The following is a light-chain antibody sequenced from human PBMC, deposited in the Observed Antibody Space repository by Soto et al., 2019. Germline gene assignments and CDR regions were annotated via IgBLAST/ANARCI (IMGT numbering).Light chain of an antibody. J-gene: IGKJ1*01. CDR3: EQYDSSWA. CDR2: GVS. V-gene: IGKV3-20*01. Sequence: EIVLTQSPGTLSLSPGERATLSCRASQSVPSNFLAWYQQKPGQAPILVIYGVSRRATGVPERFSGSGSGTDFALTSGRLEPEDFAVYYCEQYDSSWAFGQGTRVEIK. CDR1: QSVPSNF.